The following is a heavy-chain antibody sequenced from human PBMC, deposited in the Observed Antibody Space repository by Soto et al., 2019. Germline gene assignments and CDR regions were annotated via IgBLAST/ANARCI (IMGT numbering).Heavy chain of an antibody. Sequence: EVQLVESGGGLIQPGGSLRLSCAASGFAVSSKYMTWVRQAPGKGLEWVSVIYGGGTTYYADSVKGRFTISRDTSKNTLYLQMNSLRAEDTAVYYCVQTIGWPGFVFWGQGTLVTVSS. CDR1: GFAVSSKY. CDR3: VQTIGWPGFVF. V-gene: IGHV3-53*01. D-gene: IGHD6-19*01. J-gene: IGHJ4*02. CDR2: IYGGGTT.